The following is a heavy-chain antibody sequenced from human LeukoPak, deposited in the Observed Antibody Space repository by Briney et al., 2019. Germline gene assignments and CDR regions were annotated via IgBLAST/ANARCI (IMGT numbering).Heavy chain of an antibody. V-gene: IGHV1-2*02. CDR3: ARGRRILGGPENAGDFFDY. CDR1: GYTFTGYY. Sequence: GASVKVSCKASGYTFTGYYLHWLRQAPGQGLEWMGWIKPNSGGTNYAQNFQGRVTMTWDTSITTASLELSRLTSDDTAVYYCARGRRILGGPENAGDFFDYWGQGTLVIVSS. CDR2: IKPNSGGT. J-gene: IGHJ4*01. D-gene: IGHD3-16*01.